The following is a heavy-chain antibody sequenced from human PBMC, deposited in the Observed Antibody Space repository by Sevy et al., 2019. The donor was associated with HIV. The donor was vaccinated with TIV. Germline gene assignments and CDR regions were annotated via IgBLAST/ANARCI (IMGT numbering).Heavy chain of an antibody. V-gene: IGHV5-51*01. D-gene: IGHD3-22*01. CDR1: GYRFSSYW. J-gene: IGHJ4*02. Sequence: GESLKISCRASGYRFSSYWIAWVRQVPGKGLEWMVIIYPDDSDIRYSPSLQGQVTISVDKSISTAYLQWSSLEASDTAMYFCARRFYDSTGYPQYFFDYWGQGTLVTVSS. CDR3: ARRFYDSTGYPQYFFDY. CDR2: IYPDDSDI.